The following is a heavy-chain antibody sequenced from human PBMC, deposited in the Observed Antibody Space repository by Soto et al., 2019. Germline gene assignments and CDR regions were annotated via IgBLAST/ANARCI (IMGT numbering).Heavy chain of an antibody. V-gene: IGHV4-59*02. CDR3: ARVHRGWPSGHGLDV. CDR1: GASVSSYF. D-gene: IGHD6-19*01. Sequence: TSETLSLTCTVSGASVSSYFWSWVRQPPGKGLEWIGYIYNSGRTNYNPSLKSRVTISLDTSDNDFSLRLTSLTAADTAVYYCARVHRGWPSGHGLDVWGQGTTVTVSS. CDR2: IYNSGRT. J-gene: IGHJ6*02.